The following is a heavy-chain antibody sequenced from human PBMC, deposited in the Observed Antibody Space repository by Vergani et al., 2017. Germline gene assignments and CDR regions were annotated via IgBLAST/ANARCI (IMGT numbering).Heavy chain of an antibody. CDR2: ISAYNGNT. CDR3: ARDPGRYCSSTSCSPLGYFDY. Sequence: QVQLVQSGAEVKKPGASVKVSCKVSGYTLTELSMHWVRQAPGKGLEWMGWISAYNGNTNYAQKLQGRVTMTTDTSTSTAYMELRSLRSDDTAVYYCARDPGRYCSSTSCSPLGYFDYWGQGTLVTVSS. J-gene: IGHJ4*02. D-gene: IGHD2-2*01. CDR1: GYTLTELS. V-gene: IGHV1-18*01.